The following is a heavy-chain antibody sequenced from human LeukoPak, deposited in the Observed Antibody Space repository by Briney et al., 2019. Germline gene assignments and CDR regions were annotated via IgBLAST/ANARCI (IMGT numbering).Heavy chain of an antibody. Sequence: ASVKVSCKASGYTFTSYAMHWVRQAPGQRLEWMGWINAGNGNTKYSQKFQGRVTITRDTSASTAYMELSSLRSDDTAVYYCARGSQLWSPFDYWGQGTLVTVSS. D-gene: IGHD5-18*01. V-gene: IGHV1-3*01. CDR3: ARGSQLWSPFDY. J-gene: IGHJ4*02. CDR2: INAGNGNT. CDR1: GYTFTSYA.